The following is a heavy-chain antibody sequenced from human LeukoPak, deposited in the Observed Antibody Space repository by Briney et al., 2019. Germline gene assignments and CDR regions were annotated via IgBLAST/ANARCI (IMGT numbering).Heavy chain of an antibody. D-gene: IGHD3-16*02. V-gene: IGHV3-23*01. Sequence: GGSLRLSCAASGFTFSSYAMSWVRQAPGKGLEWVSAISGSGGSTYYADSVKGRFTISRDNSKSTLYLQMNSLRAEDTAVYYCANGAITFGGVIVASDYWGQGTLVTVSS. CDR2: ISGSGGST. J-gene: IGHJ4*02. CDR3: ANGAITFGGVIVASDY. CDR1: GFTFSSYA.